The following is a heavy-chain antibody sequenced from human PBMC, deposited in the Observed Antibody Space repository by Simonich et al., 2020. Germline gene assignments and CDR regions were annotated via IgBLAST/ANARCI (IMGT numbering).Heavy chain of an antibody. CDR2: IRRKANGGTT. CDR3: TRERRVYSSSWYWFDP. Sequence: EVQLVESGGGLVQPGRSLRLSCTASGFTFGDYVMSWVRQAPGKGLEWGGCIRRKANGGTTEDAASLKGRFTISRDDSKSIAYLQMNSLKTEDTAVYYCTRERRVYSSSWYWFDPWGQGTLVTVSS. CDR1: GFTFGDYV. V-gene: IGHV3-49*04. D-gene: IGHD6-13*01. J-gene: IGHJ5*02.